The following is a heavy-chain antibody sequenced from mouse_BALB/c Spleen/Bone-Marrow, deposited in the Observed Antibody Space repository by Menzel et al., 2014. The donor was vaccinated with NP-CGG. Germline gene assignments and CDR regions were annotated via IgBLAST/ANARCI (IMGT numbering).Heavy chain of an antibody. D-gene: IGHD4-1*01. V-gene: IGHV14-3*02. J-gene: IGHJ4*01. CDR2: IGPANGNT. CDR1: GFNIKDTY. Sequence: EVQLQQSGAELVKPGASVKLSCTASGFNIKDTYMHWVKERPEQGLEWIGRIGPANGNTKYEPKFQGKDTITADTSSNTAYLQLSSLTSEDTDVYYCARWEYYAMDYWGQGTSVTVSS. CDR3: ARWEYYAMDY.